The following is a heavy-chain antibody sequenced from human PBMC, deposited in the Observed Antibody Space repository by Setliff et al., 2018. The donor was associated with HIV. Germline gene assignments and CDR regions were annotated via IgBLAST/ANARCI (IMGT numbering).Heavy chain of an antibody. CDR3: ARVGRNFVATMSADYYYMDV. Sequence: ASVKVSCKASGYTFTGYYMHWVRQAPGQGLEWMGWINPNSGGTNYAQKFQGRVTMTRDTSISTAYMELSRLRSDDTAVYYCARVGRNFVATMSADYYYMDVWGKGTKVTVSS. V-gene: IGHV1-2*02. J-gene: IGHJ6*03. D-gene: IGHD5-12*01. CDR2: INPNSGGT. CDR1: GYTFTGYY.